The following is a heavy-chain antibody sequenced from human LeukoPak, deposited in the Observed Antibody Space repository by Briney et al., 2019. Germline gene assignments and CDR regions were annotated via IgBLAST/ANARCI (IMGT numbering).Heavy chain of an antibody. CDR3: ARHGPPYSGSYYYYFDY. CDR1: GFTFSTYG. J-gene: IGHJ4*02. Sequence: PGGSLRLSCAASGFTFSTYGMHWVRQAPGKGLEWVAVIWYDGNNKYYAASVKARFTISRDNSKSTLYLQMNSLRAADTAVYYCARHGPPYSGSYYYYFDYWGQGTLVTVSS. CDR2: IWYDGNNK. D-gene: IGHD1-26*01. V-gene: IGHV3-33*01.